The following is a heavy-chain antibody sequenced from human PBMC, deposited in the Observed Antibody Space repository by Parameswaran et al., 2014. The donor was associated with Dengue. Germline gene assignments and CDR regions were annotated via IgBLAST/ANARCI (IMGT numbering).Heavy chain of an antibody. D-gene: IGHD1-14*01. Sequence: RWIRQPPGKGLEWIGYIYYSGSTNYNPSLKSRVTISVDTSKNQFSLKLSSVTAADTAVYYCARDRRITTYYYYYGMDVWGQGTTVTVSS. V-gene: IGHV4-59*01. CDR3: ARDRRITTYYYYYGMDV. CDR2: IYYSGST. J-gene: IGHJ6*02.